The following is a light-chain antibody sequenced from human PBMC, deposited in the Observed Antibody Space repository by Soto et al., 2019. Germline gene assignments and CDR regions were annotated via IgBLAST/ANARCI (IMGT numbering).Light chain of an antibody. Sequence: LTHSSATVSLTPRERATRXWKSSQSIHTSLAWYQQKPGQPPRLVVYDSTLRANGVPDRFGGSRSGTEFTLTINNLEPEDFAVYYCQQRNVGPPITVGQGGRLEIK. V-gene: IGKV3-11*01. CDR3: QQRNVGPPIT. J-gene: IGKJ5*01. CDR1: QSIHTS. CDR2: DST.